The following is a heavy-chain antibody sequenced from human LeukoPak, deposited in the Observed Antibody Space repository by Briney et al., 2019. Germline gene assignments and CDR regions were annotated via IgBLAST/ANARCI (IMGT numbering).Heavy chain of an antibody. CDR3: KRGGGWNNYFA. CDR2: ITWNSGSI. Sequence: PGGSLRLSCAASGFTFDNYAMHWVRQAPGKGLEWVSGITWNSGSIAYADSVRGRFTISRDNAKKLLYLQMNSLNAEDVALYYCKRGGGWNNYFAYGAKEPLATAS. V-gene: IGHV3-9*03. CDR1: GFTFDNYA. D-gene: IGHD1/OR15-1a*01. J-gene: IGHJ4*01.